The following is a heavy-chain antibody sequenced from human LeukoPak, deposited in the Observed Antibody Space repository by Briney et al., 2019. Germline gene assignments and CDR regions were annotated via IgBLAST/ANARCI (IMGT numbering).Heavy chain of an antibody. J-gene: IGHJ4*02. V-gene: IGHV1-18*01. D-gene: IGHD3-9*01. CDR3: ARDAELRSFAWFCKCAY. Sequence: ASLNVSCTASGYTFTSYGSRCGRQAPGQRGEEMGWISAYSGNTNYAQTLQGRVTMPTDTSTSTAYMEMRSLRSDDTAVYSCARDAELRSFAWFCKCAYWGPGTLVTVSS. CDR2: ISAYSGNT. CDR1: GYTFTSYG.